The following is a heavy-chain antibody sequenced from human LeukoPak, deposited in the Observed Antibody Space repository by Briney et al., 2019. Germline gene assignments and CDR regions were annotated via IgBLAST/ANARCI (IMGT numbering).Heavy chain of an antibody. V-gene: IGHV4-4*07. CDR3: ARHDSNGYYGYYYYMDV. Sequence: PSETLSLTCTVSGGSITSCYWSWIRQPAGKGLEWIGRIYSSGSTNYNPSLKSRVTMSVDTSKNQFSLKLTSVTAADTAVYYCARHDSNGYYGYYYYMDVWGKGTTVTVSS. CDR1: GGSITSCY. D-gene: IGHD3-22*01. J-gene: IGHJ6*03. CDR2: IYSSGST.